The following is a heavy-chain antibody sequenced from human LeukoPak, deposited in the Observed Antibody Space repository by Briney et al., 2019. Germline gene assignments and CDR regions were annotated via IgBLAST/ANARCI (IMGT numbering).Heavy chain of an antibody. V-gene: IGHV3-15*01. CDR1: GFTVSSNF. CDR2: ILSKSEGGTT. J-gene: IGHJ4*02. CDR3: TTESYDT. D-gene: IGHD3-16*01. Sequence: PGGSLRLSCAASGFTVSSNFMSWVRQAPGKGLEWVSRILSKSEGGTTDYSSPVKGRFTISRDDSKNTLFLQMNSLKTEDTAVYYCTTESYDTWGQGTLVTVSS.